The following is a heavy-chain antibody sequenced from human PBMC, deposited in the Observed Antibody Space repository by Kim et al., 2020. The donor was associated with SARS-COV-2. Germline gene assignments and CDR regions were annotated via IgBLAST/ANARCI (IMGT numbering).Heavy chain of an antibody. Sequence: YADSVRGRLTISRDNAKNSLYLQMNSLKAEDTAVYYCATAASGTGGPLDYWGQGTLVPVSS. J-gene: IGHJ4*02. CDR3: ATAASGTGGPLDY. V-gene: IGHV3-21*01. D-gene: IGHD6-13*01.